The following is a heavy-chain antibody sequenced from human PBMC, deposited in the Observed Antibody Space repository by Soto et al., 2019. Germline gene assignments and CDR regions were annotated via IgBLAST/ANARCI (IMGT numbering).Heavy chain of an antibody. CDR2: IYYSGST. J-gene: IGHJ4*02. CDR1: GGSVSIGSYY. CDR3: AVVVTTGLGGFDY. V-gene: IGHV4-61*01. Sequence: SETLCLTCTVSGGSVSIGSYYWSWIRQPPGKGLEWIGYIYYSGSTNYNPSLKSRVTISVDTSKNQFSLKLSSVTAADTAVYYCAVVVTTGLGGFDYWGQGTLVTVSS. D-gene: IGHD3-22*01.